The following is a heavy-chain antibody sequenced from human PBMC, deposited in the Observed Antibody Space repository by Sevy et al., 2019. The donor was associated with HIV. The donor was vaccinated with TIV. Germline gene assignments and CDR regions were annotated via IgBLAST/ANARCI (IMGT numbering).Heavy chain of an antibody. CDR3: TRNSDYYDSSGYYDY. J-gene: IGHJ4*02. CDR2: IRSKAYGGTT. V-gene: IGHV3-49*03. CDR1: GFTFGDYA. D-gene: IGHD3-22*01. Sequence: GGSLRLSCTASGFTFGDYAMSWFRQAPGKGLEWVGFIRSKAYGGTTEYAASVKGRLTISRDDSKSIAYLQMNSLKTEDTAVYYCTRNSDYYDSSGYYDYWGQGTLVTVSS.